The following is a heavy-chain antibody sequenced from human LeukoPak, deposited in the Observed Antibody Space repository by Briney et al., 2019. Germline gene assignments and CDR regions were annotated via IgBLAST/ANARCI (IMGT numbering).Heavy chain of an antibody. J-gene: IGHJ4*02. CDR1: GGSINSYY. V-gene: IGHV4-59*01. D-gene: IGHD2-15*01. CDR3: ARAPLDYSMDY. Sequence: SETLSLTCTVSGGSINSYYWSWIRQPPGKELEWIGYIYYSGSTNYNPSLQSRVTMSVDTSKNQFSLQLSSVTAADTAVYYCARAPLDYSMDYWGQGTLATVSA. CDR2: IYYSGST.